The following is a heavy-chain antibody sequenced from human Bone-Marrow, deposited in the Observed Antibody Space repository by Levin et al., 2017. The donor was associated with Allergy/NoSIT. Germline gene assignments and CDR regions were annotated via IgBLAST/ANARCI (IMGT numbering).Heavy chain of an antibody. Sequence: TGESLKISCAASGFMFSDYHMNWVRRAPGKGLEWVSYISSGSTAIYYADSVKGRFAITRDNAKKSLYLQMNSLRDEDTAIYYCTRDGRRGYDMDVWGQGTTVTVS. D-gene: IGHD3-10*01. CDR3: TRDGRRGYDMDV. CDR2: ISSGSTAI. CDR1: GFMFSDYH. J-gene: IGHJ6*02. V-gene: IGHV3-48*02.